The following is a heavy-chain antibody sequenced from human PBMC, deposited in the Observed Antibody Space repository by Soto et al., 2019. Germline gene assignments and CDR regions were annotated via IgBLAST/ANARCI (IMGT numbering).Heavy chain of an antibody. CDR1: GFTFSDYD. Sequence: QVQLVESGGGLVKPGGSLRLSCAGSGFTFSDYDMSWIRQVPGKGLEWVSYISSTGLQTNYADYVKGRFIISRYNAKNSLYLEMNSLRGEDTALYYCARAPLAAADRVDYWGLGTLVTVSS. V-gene: IGHV3-11*05. CDR3: ARAPLAAADRVDY. D-gene: IGHD6-25*01. CDR2: ISSTGLQT. J-gene: IGHJ4*02.